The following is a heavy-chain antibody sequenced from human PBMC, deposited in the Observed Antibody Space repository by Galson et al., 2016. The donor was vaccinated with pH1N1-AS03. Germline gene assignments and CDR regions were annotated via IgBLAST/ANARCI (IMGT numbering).Heavy chain of an antibody. CDR3: AHGSGWLLDH. V-gene: IGHV2-5*02. CDR1: GFSLDSTSVG. D-gene: IGHD6-19*01. J-gene: IGHJ4*02. Sequence: ALVKPTQTLTLTCSFSGFSLDSTSVGVGWVRQPPGEPLDWLGLIYWDDQKWYRPSLQNRITITKDTSKNQVVLTLTDLQTADTGTYYCAHGSGWLLDHWGQGTLVTVSS. CDR2: IYWDDQK.